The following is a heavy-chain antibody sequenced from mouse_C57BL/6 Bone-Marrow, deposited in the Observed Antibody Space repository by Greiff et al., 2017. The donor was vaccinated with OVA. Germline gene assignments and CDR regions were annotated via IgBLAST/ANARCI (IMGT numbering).Heavy chain of an antibody. CDR2: IDPENGDT. V-gene: IGHV14-4*01. Sequence: EVQLQQSGAELVRPGASVKLSCTASGFNIKDDYMHWVKQRPEQGLEWIGWIDPENGDTEYASKFQGKATITADTSSNTAYLQLSSLTSEDTAVYYCSYYDYDGVFAYWGQGTLVTVSA. CDR3: SYYDYDGVFAY. CDR1: GFNIKDDY. J-gene: IGHJ3*01. D-gene: IGHD2-4*01.